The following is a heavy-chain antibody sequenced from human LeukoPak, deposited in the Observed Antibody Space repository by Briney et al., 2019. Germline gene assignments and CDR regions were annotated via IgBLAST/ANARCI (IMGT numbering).Heavy chain of an antibody. CDR3: ARNQGIPATGTGWFDP. Sequence: GGSLRLSCAASGFTFSSYAMSWVRQAPGKGLEWVSAISGSGGSTYYADSVKGRFTISRDNSKNTLYLQMSSLRVEDTAVYYCARNQGIPATGTGWFDPWGQGTLVTVSS. CDR2: ISGSGGST. V-gene: IGHV3-23*01. CDR1: GFTFSSYA. J-gene: IGHJ5*02. D-gene: IGHD6-13*01.